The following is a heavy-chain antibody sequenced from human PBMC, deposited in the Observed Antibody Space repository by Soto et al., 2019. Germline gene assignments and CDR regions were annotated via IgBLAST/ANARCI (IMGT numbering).Heavy chain of an antibody. V-gene: IGHV1-69*01. Sequence: QVQLVQSGAEVRKPGSSVKVSCTASGGTFSRHAISWVRQAPGQGLEWMGGIIPIFGTANHAQKFQGRVTIIADESTSTVYMELSSRRSEETAMYYCARGWGYDSNDYYYAYWGQGTLVIVS. J-gene: IGHJ4*02. D-gene: IGHD3-22*01. CDR1: GGTFSRHA. CDR3: ARGWGYDSNDYYYAY. CDR2: IIPIFGTA.